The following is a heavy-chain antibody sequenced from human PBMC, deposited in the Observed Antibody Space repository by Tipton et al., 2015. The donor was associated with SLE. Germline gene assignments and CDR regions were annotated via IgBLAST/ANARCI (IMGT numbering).Heavy chain of an antibody. D-gene: IGHD3-10*01. CDR2: ITWNSDTI. CDR1: GFTFDDYA. Sequence: SLRLSCAASGFTFDDYAMHWVRQVPGKGPEWASSITWNSDTIDYADSVKGRFTISRDNAKNSLFLQMNSLRAEDTALYYCAKDYGEENSGIFDDWGQGTLVTVTS. CDR3: AKDYGEENSGIFDD. V-gene: IGHV3-9*01. J-gene: IGHJ4*02.